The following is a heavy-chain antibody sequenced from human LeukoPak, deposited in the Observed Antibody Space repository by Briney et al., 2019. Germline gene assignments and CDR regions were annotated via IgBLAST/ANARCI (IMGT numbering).Heavy chain of an antibody. CDR3: ARNDYKYYFDY. D-gene: IGHD3-10*01. Sequence: SETLSLTCTVSGGSISSYYWSWIRQPPGKGLEWIGYIYYSGSTNYNPSLKSQVTISVDTSKNQFSLKLSSVTAADTAVYYCARNDYKYYFDYWGQGTLVTVSS. CDR2: IYYSGST. V-gene: IGHV4-59*12. CDR1: GGSISSYY. J-gene: IGHJ4*02.